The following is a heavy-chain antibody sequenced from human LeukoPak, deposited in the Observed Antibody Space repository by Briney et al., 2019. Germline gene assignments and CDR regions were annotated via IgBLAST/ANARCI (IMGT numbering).Heavy chain of an antibody. CDR3: ARDYYGSGSQKKRHYYYGMDV. D-gene: IGHD3-10*01. J-gene: IGHJ6*04. CDR1: AASIARGGYY. Sequence: SQTRSLTCTVSAASIARGGYYWSWIRQHPGKGLEWIGYIFYSGSTYYNPSLKSRVTISVAPSKNQFSLKLSSVTAADTAVYDCARDYYGSGSQKKRHYYYGMDVWGKGTTVTVSS. CDR2: IFYSGST. V-gene: IGHV4-31*03.